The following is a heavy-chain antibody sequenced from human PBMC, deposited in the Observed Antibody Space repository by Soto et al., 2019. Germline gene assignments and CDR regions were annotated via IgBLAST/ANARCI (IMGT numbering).Heavy chain of an antibody. J-gene: IGHJ4*02. D-gene: IGHD3-22*01. CDR3: ATERGYCPVDY. CDR1: GFTFSYSW. CDR2: IKEDGSVL. V-gene: IGHV3-7*01. Sequence: EVQLVESGGGLVQPGGSLRLSCAASGFTFSYSWMNWVRQAPGKGLEWVANIKEDGSVLNYVDSVKGRFTVSRDKAKNSLYLEMSSLRAEDTAVYSCATERGYCPVDYWGQGTLVTVSS.